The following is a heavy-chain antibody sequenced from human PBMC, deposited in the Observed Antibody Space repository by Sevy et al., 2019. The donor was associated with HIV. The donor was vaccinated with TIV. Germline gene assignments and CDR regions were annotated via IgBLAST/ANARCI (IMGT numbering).Heavy chain of an antibody. CDR2: IKSKTDGGTT. CDR3: TTKHGFWSGYYYFDY. J-gene: IGHJ4*02. CDR1: GLTFNNAW. V-gene: IGHV3-15*01. Sequence: GGSLRLSCAASGLTFNNAWMTWVRQAPGMGLEWVDRIKSKTDGGTTDDAAPVKSRFTISRDDSKNTLYLQMNSLKTEDTAVYYCTTKHGFWSGYYYFDYWGQGTLVTVSS. D-gene: IGHD3-3*01.